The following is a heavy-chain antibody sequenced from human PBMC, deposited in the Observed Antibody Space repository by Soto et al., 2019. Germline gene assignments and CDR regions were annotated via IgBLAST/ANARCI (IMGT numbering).Heavy chain of an antibody. CDR3: ARDLNWGSSAPANYDY. D-gene: IGHD6-6*01. Sequence: PGGSLRLSCAASGFTFSSYSMNWVRQAPGKGLEWVSSISSSSSYIYYADSVKGRFTISRDNAKNSLYLQMNSLRAEDTAVYYCARDLNWGSSAPANYDYWGQGTLVTVSS. CDR2: ISSSSSYI. CDR1: GFTFSSYS. J-gene: IGHJ4*02. V-gene: IGHV3-21*01.